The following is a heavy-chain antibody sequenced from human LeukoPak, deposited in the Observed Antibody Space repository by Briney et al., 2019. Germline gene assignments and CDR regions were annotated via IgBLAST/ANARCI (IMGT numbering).Heavy chain of an antibody. CDR1: GFSVSGAH. Sequence: GGSLRLSCAASGFSVSGAHMSWVRQAPGKGLEWVSAMYTGGTTYYADSVTGRFTISRDNSKNTLYLHMNSLRVEDTAVYYCAKDEATSGGGLASWGQGTLVSVSS. V-gene: IGHV3-53*01. CDR2: MYTGGTT. D-gene: IGHD3-16*01. CDR3: AKDEATSGGGLAS. J-gene: IGHJ4*02.